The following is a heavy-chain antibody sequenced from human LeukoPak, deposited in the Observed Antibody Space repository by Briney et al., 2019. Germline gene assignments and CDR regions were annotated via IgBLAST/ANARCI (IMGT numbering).Heavy chain of an antibody. J-gene: IGHJ4*02. Sequence: GRSLRLSCAASGFTFSSYTIHWVRQAPGKGLEGVAVISSDGTNKYYADSVKGRFTISRDNSKNTLYLQMSSLRAEDTAVYYCARGAYEIVVVTAPTYWGQGTLVTVSS. CDR1: GFTFSSYT. CDR2: ISSDGTNK. V-gene: IGHV3-30-3*01. CDR3: ARGAYEIVVVTAPTY. D-gene: IGHD2-21*02.